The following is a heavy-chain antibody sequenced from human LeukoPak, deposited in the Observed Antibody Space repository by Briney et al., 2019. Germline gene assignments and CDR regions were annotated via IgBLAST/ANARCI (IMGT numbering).Heavy chain of an antibody. J-gene: IGHJ4*02. CDR2: IGGGGSIT. CDR3: AKSTTVGNYDARGLDY. Sequence: PGGSLRLSCAASGFTFSSSAMTWVRQAPGKGLEWVSAIGGGGSITYYADSVKGRFTISRDNSKNTLYLQMNSLRDEDTATYYCAKSTTVGNYDARGLDYWGQGTLVTVSS. CDR1: GFTFSSSA. D-gene: IGHD4/OR15-4a*01. V-gene: IGHV3-23*01.